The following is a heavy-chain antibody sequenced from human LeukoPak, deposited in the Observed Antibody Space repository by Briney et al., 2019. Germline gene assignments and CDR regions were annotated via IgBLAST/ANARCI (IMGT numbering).Heavy chain of an antibody. CDR3: ARPPDGSSSWYIFDY. Sequence: ASVKVSCKASVYTFTNFYIHWVRQAPGQGLEWMGWMNPNSGDTSYAREFQDRVTMTRDTSLSTAYMELSRLRSDDTAVYYCARPPDGSSSWYIFDYWGQGTLVTVSS. V-gene: IGHV1-2*02. CDR1: VYTFTNFY. D-gene: IGHD6-13*01. CDR2: MNPNSGDT. J-gene: IGHJ4*02.